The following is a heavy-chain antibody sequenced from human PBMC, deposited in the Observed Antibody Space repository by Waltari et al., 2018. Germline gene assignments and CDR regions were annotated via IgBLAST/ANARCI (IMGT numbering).Heavy chain of an antibody. D-gene: IGHD1-7*01. CDR2: IIPIFGTA. CDR1: GSTFRSYA. Sequence: QVPLVQSGAEVKKPGSSVKVSCKSSGSTFRSYAISWVRQAPGQGLEWMGGIIPIFGTANYAQKFQGRVTITTDESTSTAYMELSSLRSEDTAVYYCARESITGTPTGNYFDYWGQGTLVTVSS. J-gene: IGHJ4*02. CDR3: ARESITGTPTGNYFDY. V-gene: IGHV1-69*05.